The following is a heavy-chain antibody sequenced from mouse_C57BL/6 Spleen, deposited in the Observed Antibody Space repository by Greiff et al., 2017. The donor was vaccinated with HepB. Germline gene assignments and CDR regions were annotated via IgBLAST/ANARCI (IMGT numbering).Heavy chain of an antibody. V-gene: IGHV14-4*01. Sequence: VQLKESGAELVRPGASVKLSCTASGFIIKDDYMHWVKQRPEQGLEWIGWIDPENGDTEYASKFQGKATITADTSSNTAYLQLSSLTSEDTAVYYCTSYYYGSSYEDYWGQGTTLTVSS. D-gene: IGHD1-1*01. CDR2: IDPENGDT. J-gene: IGHJ2*01. CDR3: TSYYYGSSYEDY. CDR1: GFIIKDDY.